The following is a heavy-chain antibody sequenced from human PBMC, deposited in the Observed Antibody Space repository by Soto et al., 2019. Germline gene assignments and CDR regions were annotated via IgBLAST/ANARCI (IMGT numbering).Heavy chain of an antibody. CDR1: GFTFDDYS. CDR3: AKGGGFSTDFDY. CDR2: VSWDSDII. D-gene: IGHD2-8*02. Sequence: EVQLVESGGGLVHPGKSLRLSCAASGFTFDDYSMHWVRQAPGKGLEWVSTVSWDSDIIYYANSVKGRFIISRDNAKNSLYLQMHSLTLEDTALYYCAKGGGFSTDFDYWGQGTLVTVSS. V-gene: IGHV3-9*01. J-gene: IGHJ4*02.